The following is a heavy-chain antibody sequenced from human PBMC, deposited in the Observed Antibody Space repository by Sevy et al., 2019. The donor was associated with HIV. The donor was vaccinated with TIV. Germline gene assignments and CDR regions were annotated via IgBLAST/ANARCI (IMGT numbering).Heavy chain of an antibody. D-gene: IGHD3-22*01. J-gene: IGHJ6*02. CDR2: FIPMFDTA. CDR3: ASSYYESSGYSPLYYYGMDV. Sequence: ASVKVSCKASGGTFSNYAISWVRQAPGQGLEWMGGFIPMFDTANSAQKFQGRVTLTADGSTTTAYMELSSLRSEDTAVYYCASSYYESSGYSPLYYYGMDVWGQGTRVTVSS. V-gene: IGHV1-69*13. CDR1: GGTFSNYA.